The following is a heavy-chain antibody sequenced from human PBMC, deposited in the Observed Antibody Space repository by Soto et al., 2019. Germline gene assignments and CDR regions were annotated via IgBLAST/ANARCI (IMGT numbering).Heavy chain of an antibody. V-gene: IGHV4-34*01. J-gene: IGHJ1*01. CDR3: ARSTRGSSGWYGRDFQH. CDR2: INDSGSV. D-gene: IGHD6-19*01. Sequence: SETLSLTCAVYGGSFSGYYWNWIRQPPGKGLEWIGEINDSGSVNYNPSLKSRITISVDTSKNQFSLKMTSVTAVDTAVYYCARSTRGSSGWYGRDFQHWGQGTLVTVSS. CDR1: GGSFSGYY.